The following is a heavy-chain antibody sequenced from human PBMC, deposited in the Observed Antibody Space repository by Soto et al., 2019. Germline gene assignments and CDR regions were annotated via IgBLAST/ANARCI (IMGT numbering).Heavy chain of an antibody. CDR1: GYSFTRYL. CDR3: ARHYCSGGSCYSAPNYYYYYGMDV. V-gene: IGHV5-51*01. J-gene: IGHJ6*02. Sequence: PGESLKISCTGSGYSFTRYLIGWVRQMPGKGLEWMGIIYPGDSDTRYSPSFQGQVTISADKSISTAYLQWSSLKASDTAMYYCARHYCSGGSCYSAPNYYYYYGMDVWGQGTTVTSP. CDR2: IYPGDSDT. D-gene: IGHD2-15*01.